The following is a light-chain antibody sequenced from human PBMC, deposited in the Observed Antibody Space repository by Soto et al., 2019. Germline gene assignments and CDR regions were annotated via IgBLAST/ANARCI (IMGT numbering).Light chain of an antibody. CDR2: NAS. Sequence: AIQMTQSPSSLSSSVGDRVTITCRASQDIRNDLGWYQHKPGKAPNLLIYNASSLQSGVPSRSNGSGSGTDFTLTISSLQPEDSATYYCLQDDSYPRTFGPGTKVDVK. V-gene: IGKV1-6*01. CDR1: QDIRND. J-gene: IGKJ3*01. CDR3: LQDDSYPRT.